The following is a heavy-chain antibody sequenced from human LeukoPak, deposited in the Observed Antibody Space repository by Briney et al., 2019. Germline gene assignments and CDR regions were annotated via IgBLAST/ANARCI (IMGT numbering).Heavy chain of an antibody. V-gene: IGHV1-2*02. CDR2: INPNSGGT. CDR1: GYTFSDHY. J-gene: IGHJ4*02. D-gene: IGHD3-10*01. Sequence: ASVKVSCKASGYTFSDHYMHWVRQAPGQGLEWMGWINPNSGGTNYAQKFQGRVTLTRDTSISTFYMELNRLRSDDMAVYYCARVGISIVRGVTIVNFYDSWGQGSLVTVSS. CDR3: ARVGISIVRGVTIVNFYDS.